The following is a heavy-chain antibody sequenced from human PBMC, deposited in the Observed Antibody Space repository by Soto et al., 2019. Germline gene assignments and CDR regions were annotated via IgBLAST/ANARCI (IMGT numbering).Heavy chain of an antibody. Sequence: PGGSLRLSXAASGFTFSSYSMNWVRQAPGKGLEWVSSISSSSSYIYYADSVKGRFTISRDNAKNSLYLQMNSLRAEDTAVYYCARGWPYGDYLDYWGQGTLVTVSS. CDR3: ARGWPYGDYLDY. D-gene: IGHD4-17*01. CDR2: ISSSSSYI. V-gene: IGHV3-21*01. CDR1: GFTFSSYS. J-gene: IGHJ4*02.